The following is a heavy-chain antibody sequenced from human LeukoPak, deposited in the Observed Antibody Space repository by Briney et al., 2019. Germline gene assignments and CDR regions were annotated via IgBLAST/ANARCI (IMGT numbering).Heavy chain of an antibody. CDR2: IIPILGIA. CDR1: GGTFSSYT. V-gene: IGHV1-69*02. Sequence: SVKVSCKASGGTFSSYTISWVRQAPGQGLEWMGRIIPILGIANYAQKFQGRVTVTADKSTSTAYMELSSLRSEDTAVYYCARASTVPYNWFDPWGQGTLVTVSS. D-gene: IGHD4-11*01. J-gene: IGHJ5*02. CDR3: ARASTVPYNWFDP.